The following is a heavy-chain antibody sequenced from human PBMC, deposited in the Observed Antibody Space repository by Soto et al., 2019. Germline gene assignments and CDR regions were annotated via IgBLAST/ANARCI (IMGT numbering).Heavy chain of an antibody. J-gene: IGHJ6*02. V-gene: IGHV4-39*01. CDR1: GGSISSSNYY. Sequence: SETLSLTCTVSGGSISSSNYYWAWIRQPPGKGLEWIGNFYYSGSTYYSPSLKSRVTISVDTSKNQFSLELNSVTAADTAVYYCAMHLSHYYFYGMDVWGQGSTVPGSS. CDR2: FYYSGST. CDR3: AMHLSHYYFYGMDV.